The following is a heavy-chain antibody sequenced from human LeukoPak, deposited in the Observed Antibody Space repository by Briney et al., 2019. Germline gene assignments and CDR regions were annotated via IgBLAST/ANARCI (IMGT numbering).Heavy chain of an antibody. V-gene: IGHV4-39*03. CDR2: IYSTGTT. Sequence: PSETLSLTCTVSGGSIRSSNYYWGWIRQPPGKGLEWIGSIYSTGTTYYSPSLKSRLTMSVDTSKNEFSLKVNSVTAADTAVYYCFGYRQWLKYNFDFWGQGALVTVSS. J-gene: IGHJ4*02. D-gene: IGHD5-12*01. CDR1: GGSIRSSNYY. CDR3: FGYRQWLKYNFDF.